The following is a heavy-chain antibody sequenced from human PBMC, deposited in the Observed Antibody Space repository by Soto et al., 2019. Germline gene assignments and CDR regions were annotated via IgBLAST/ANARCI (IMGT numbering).Heavy chain of an antibody. Sequence: QITLNESGPTVVRPTETLTLTCRFSGFSLTTSGVGVGWIRQSPGKAPELLALIYWDDDKRYSASLKSRLTITMDTSKNQVVLTVSDLDPTDTATYYCAHRVLRTVFGLVTTTAIYFDFWGQGTPVAVSS. V-gene: IGHV2-5*02. J-gene: IGHJ4*02. CDR1: GFSLTTSGVG. CDR2: IYWDDDK. D-gene: IGHD3-3*01. CDR3: AHRVLRTVFGLVTTTAIYFDF.